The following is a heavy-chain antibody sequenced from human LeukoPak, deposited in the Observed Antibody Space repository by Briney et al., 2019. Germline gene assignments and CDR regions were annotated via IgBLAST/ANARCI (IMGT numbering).Heavy chain of an antibody. D-gene: IGHD5-18*01. Sequence: ASVKVSCKASGYTFTSYYMHWVRQAPGQGLEWMGIINPSGGSTNYAQKFQGRVIMTRDTSTSTVYMELSSLRSEDTAVYYCARAGWVWLQYVHWGQGTLVTVSS. J-gene: IGHJ4*02. CDR2: INPSGGST. CDR3: ARAGWVWLQYVH. CDR1: GYTFTSYY. V-gene: IGHV1-46*01.